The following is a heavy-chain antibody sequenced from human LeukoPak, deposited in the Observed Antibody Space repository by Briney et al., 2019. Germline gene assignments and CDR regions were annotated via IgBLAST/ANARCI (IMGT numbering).Heavy chain of an antibody. CDR3: ARARSGSYMTYYYYYGMDV. CDR2: IYYSGST. Sequence: SETLSLTCTVSGGSISSYYWSWIRQPPGKGLEWIGYIYYSGSTNYNPSLKSRVTISVDTSKNQFSLKLSSVTAADTAVYYCARARSGSYMTYYYYYGMDVWGQGTTVTVSS. D-gene: IGHD1-26*01. V-gene: IGHV4-59*01. CDR1: GGSISSYY. J-gene: IGHJ6*02.